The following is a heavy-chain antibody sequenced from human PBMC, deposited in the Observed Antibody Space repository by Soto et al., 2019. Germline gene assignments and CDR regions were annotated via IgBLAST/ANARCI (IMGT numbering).Heavy chain of an antibody. J-gene: IGHJ6*02. Sequence: SETLSLTCTVSGGSISNYYWSWIRQPPGKSLEWIGYIYSNGGTNYNPSLKSRVTISLETSKNQFSLKLSSVTAADTAVYYCARAGGFGSRRYYGLDVWGQVATGT. CDR2: IYSNGGT. CDR1: GGSISNYY. D-gene: IGHD3-10*01. CDR3: ARAGGFGSRRYYGLDV. V-gene: IGHV4-59*01.